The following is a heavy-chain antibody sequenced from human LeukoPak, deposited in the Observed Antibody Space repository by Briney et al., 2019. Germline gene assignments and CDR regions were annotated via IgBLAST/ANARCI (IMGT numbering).Heavy chain of an antibody. CDR3: ARDSAAGAALVSF. J-gene: IGHJ4*02. CDR1: GFTFNNYG. D-gene: IGHD6-13*01. Sequence: GGSLRLSCAASGFTFNNYGMHWVRQAPGKGLEWVAVISYDGSNKYYADSVKGRFTISRDNAKNTLYLQMNSLRAEDTAVYYCARDSAAGAALVSFWGQGTLVTVSS. V-gene: IGHV3-30*03. CDR2: ISYDGSNK.